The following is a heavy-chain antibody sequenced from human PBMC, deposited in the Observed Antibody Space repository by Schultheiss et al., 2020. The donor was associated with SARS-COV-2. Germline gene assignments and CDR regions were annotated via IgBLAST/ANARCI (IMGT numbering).Heavy chain of an antibody. CDR1: GYTFTGYY. V-gene: IGHV1-2*02. CDR2: INPNSGGT. CDR3: ARYEWWELLKGDRGDDAFDI. Sequence: ASVKVSCKASGYTFTGYYMHWVRQAPGQGLEWMGWINPNSGGTNYAQKFEGRVTMTRDTSSSTVYMEMNRLTSDDAAVYYCARYEWWELLKGDRGDDAFDIWGQGTMVTVSS. J-gene: IGHJ3*02. D-gene: IGHD1-26*01.